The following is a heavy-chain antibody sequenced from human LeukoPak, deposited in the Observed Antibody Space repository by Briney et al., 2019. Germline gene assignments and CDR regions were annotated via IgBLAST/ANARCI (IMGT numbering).Heavy chain of an antibody. Sequence: SETLSLTCTVSSGSISSNYWNWIRQPAGEGLEWIGRIYTSGTTTYNPSLKSRVIMSLDTSKNQFSLKLSSVTAADTAVYYCARASSGTYYYFDYWGQGSQVTVST. J-gene: IGHJ4*02. CDR2: IYTSGTT. CDR3: ARASSGTYYYFDY. CDR1: SGSISSNY. D-gene: IGHD1-26*01. V-gene: IGHV4-4*07.